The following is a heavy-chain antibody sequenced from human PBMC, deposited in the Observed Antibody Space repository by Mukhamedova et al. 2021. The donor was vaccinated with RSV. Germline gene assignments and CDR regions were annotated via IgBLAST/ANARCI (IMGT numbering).Heavy chain of an antibody. Sequence: SYIYYADSVKGRFTISRDNAKNSLYLQMNSLRAEDTAVYYCARPRAMATAYFDYWGQGTLATVSS. CDR2: SYI. D-gene: IGHD5-24*01. J-gene: IGHJ4*02. V-gene: IGHV3-21*01. CDR3: ARPRAMATAYFDY.